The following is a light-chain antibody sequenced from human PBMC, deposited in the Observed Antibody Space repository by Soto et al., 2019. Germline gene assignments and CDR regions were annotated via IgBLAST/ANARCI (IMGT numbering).Light chain of an antibody. V-gene: IGKV3-15*01. Sequence: EIAMTQSPAPLSVSPGERATLSCRASQSVSTNVAWYQQTPGQAPRLLXYGASIRATTTPAKFSGSGSGTELTLTISSLQSEDFSVYYCQRYNKWLPWTFGQGTKVDIK. CDR2: GAS. CDR3: QRYNKWLPWT. J-gene: IGKJ1*01. CDR1: QSVSTN.